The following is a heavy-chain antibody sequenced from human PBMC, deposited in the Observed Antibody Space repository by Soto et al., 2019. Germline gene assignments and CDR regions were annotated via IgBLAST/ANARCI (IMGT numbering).Heavy chain of an antibody. CDR2: INHSGST. CDR3: ACGGSYRQQPTKYFQH. Sequence: TSETLSLTCTVSGGSISSSSYYWSWIRQPPGKGLEWIGEINHSGSTNYNPSLKSRVTISVDTSKNQFSLKLSSVTAADTAVYYCACGGSYRQQPTKYFQHWGQGTLVTVSS. J-gene: IGHJ1*01. V-gene: IGHV4-39*07. CDR1: GGSISSSSYY. D-gene: IGHD3-16*02.